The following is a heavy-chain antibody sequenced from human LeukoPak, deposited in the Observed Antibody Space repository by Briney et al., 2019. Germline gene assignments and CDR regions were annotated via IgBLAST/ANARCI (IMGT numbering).Heavy chain of an antibody. CDR3: ARAPYQLLFNDY. Sequence: ASVKVSCKASGGTFSSYAISWVRQAPGQGLEWMGRIIPILGIANYAQKFQGRVTITADKSTSTAYMELRSLRSDDTAVYYCARAPYQLLFNDYWGQGTLVTVSS. V-gene: IGHV1-69*04. CDR2: IIPILGIA. J-gene: IGHJ4*02. D-gene: IGHD2-2*01. CDR1: GGTFSSYA.